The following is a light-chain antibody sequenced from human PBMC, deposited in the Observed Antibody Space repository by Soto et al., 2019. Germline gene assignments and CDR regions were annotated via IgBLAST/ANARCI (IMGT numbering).Light chain of an antibody. CDR3: QQYGSSPPIT. CDR1: QSFIISY. Sequence: EIVLTQSPGTLSLSPGERATLSCRASQSFIISYFAWYQQKPGQDPRLLLYGASSRATGIPDRFSGSGSGTDFTLTISSLEHEDFAVYYCQQYGSSPPITFGQGTRLEIK. V-gene: IGKV3-20*01. J-gene: IGKJ5*01. CDR2: GAS.